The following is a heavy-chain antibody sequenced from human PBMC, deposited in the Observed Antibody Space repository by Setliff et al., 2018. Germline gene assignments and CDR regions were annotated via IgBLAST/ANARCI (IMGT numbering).Heavy chain of an antibody. J-gene: IGHJ5*02. CDR1: GGSLSSGPHY. D-gene: IGHD3-22*01. CDR3: ARAHTWSLPNDNSGYPGWFDP. Sequence: SETLSLTCTVPGGSLSSGPHYWTWVRQPAGKGLEWIGHIDSSGTTNYSPSLRSRVTISSDTSKNQFSLNLSSVTAADTAVYYCARAHTWSLPNDNSGYPGWFDPWGQGTLVTVSS. V-gene: IGHV4-61*09. CDR2: IDSSGTT.